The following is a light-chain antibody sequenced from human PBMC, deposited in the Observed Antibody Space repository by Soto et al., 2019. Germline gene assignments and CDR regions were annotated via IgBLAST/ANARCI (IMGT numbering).Light chain of an antibody. CDR3: QQRKHWPPLT. V-gene: IGKV3-11*01. CDR2: DTS. CDR1: QSVEKY. Sequence: EVVLTQSPATLSLSPGERAILSCRASQSVEKYLVWYQQKPGQAPRLLIYDTSNRATGIPARFSGSGSETHFTLTISSLEPEDFAVYSCQQRKHWPPLTFGGGTKVELK. J-gene: IGKJ4*01.